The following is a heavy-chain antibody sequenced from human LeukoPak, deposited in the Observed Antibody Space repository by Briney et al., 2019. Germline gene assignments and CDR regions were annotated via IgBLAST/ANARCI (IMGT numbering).Heavy chain of an antibody. CDR3: ARDPRNVGLAP. J-gene: IGHJ5*02. V-gene: IGHV3-74*01. Sequence: PGGSLRLSCVASGFSLSGYWMYWVRQAPGKGLMYISRNNGDGSTTNYADVVKGRFTMSRDDVKNTLYLQMNSLRVEDTAVYCRARDPRNVGLAPWGQGTLVTVSS. CDR2: NNGDGSTT. CDR1: GFSLSGYW. D-gene: IGHD2-15*01.